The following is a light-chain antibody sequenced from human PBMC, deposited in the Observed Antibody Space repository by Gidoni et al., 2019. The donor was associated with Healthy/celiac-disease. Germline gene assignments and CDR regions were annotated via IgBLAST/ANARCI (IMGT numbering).Light chain of an antibody. J-gene: IGLJ2*01. CDR2: GNS. CDR3: QSYDSSLGVV. Sequence: QSVLTQPPSVSEAPGQRVTISCTGSSSNIGAGYDVHWYQQLPGTAPKLLISGNSNRPSGVPDRFSGSKSGTSASLAITGLQAEDEADYYCQSYDSSLGVVFGGGTKLTVL. V-gene: IGLV1-40*01. CDR1: SSNIGAGYD.